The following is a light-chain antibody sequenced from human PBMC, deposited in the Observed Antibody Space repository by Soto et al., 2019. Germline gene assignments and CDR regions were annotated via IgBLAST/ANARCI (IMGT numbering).Light chain of an antibody. Sequence: ELVLTQSPGTLSLSAGERATLXXRASQSVSSSYLAWYQQKPGQAPRLXXYGASSRATGIPDRFSGSGSGTDFTLTISRLEPEDFAVYYCQQYGSSPPITFGQGTRLEIK. J-gene: IGKJ5*01. CDR2: GAS. CDR3: QQYGSSPPIT. CDR1: QSVSSSY. V-gene: IGKV3-20*01.